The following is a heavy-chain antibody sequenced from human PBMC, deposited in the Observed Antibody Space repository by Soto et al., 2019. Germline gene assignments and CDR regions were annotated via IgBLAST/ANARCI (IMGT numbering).Heavy chain of an antibody. V-gene: IGHV3-13*01. CDR3: ARANCPGDDGDNRFYYCLDG. J-gene: IGHJ6*03. CDR1: GFTFSSYD. D-gene: IGHD4-17*01. CDR2: IGTAGDT. Sequence: PGGSLRLSCAASGFTFSSYDMHWVRQATGKGLEWVSAIGTAGDTYYPGSVKGRFTISRENAKNSLYLQVNSLRAGDTAVYYCARANCPGDDGDNRFYYCLDGWGKGTTVSVSS.